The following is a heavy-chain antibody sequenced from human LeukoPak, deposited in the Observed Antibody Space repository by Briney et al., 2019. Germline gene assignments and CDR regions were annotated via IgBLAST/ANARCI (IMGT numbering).Heavy chain of an antibody. CDR3: ATEKDRYDLWSGAQLENWFDP. CDR2: INTNTGNP. J-gene: IGHJ5*02. D-gene: IGHD3-3*01. CDR1: GYTFTSYA. V-gene: IGHV7-4-1*02. Sequence: ASVKVSCKASGYTFTSYAMNWVRQAPGQGLEWMGWINTNTGNPTYAQGFTGRFVFSLDTSVSTAYLQISSLKAEDTAVYYCATEKDRYDLWSGAQLENWFDPWGQGTLVTVSS.